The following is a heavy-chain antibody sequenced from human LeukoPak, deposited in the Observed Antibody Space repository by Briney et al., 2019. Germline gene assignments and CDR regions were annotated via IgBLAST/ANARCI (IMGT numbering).Heavy chain of an antibody. CDR1: SGSIFSSNW. D-gene: IGHD1-7*01. CDR2: IFHSGST. Sequence: PSGTLSLTCAVSSGSIFSSNWWSWVRQPPGKGLEWIGQIFHSGSTSYSPSLKSRVTMSVDTSKNQFSLTLSSVTAADTAIYYCARGPGGTTGEAFDYWGQGTLVTVSS. J-gene: IGHJ4*02. CDR3: ARGPGGTTGEAFDY. V-gene: IGHV4-4*02.